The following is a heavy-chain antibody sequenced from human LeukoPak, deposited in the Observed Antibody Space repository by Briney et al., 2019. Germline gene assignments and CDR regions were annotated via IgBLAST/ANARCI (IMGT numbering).Heavy chain of an antibody. CDR2: ISAYGHT. J-gene: IGHJ4*02. CDR3: ARETASGHLGFDF. CDR1: GYTFTGYY. Sequence: ASVKVSCKASGYTFTGYYMHWVRQAPGQGLEWMGWISAYGHTKLARNLQARVTVTIDTSTTTAYMELRSLSSDDTAVYFCARETASGHLGFDFWGQGTLVTVSS. V-gene: IGHV1-18*04. D-gene: IGHD3-3*01.